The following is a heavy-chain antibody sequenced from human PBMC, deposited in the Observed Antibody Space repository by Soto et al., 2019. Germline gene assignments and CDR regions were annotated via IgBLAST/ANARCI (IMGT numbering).Heavy chain of an antibody. CDR3: VTHNGYDGGTPYYYYYAMDV. CDR2: SRNKANSYTT. D-gene: IGHD5-12*01. J-gene: IGHJ6*02. V-gene: IGHV3-72*01. CDR1: GFTFSDHH. Sequence: EVQLVESGGGLVQPGGSLRLSCAASGFTFSDHHMDWVRQAPGKGLEWVGRSRNKANSYTTDYAASVKGRFIISRDDSKKSLYLQMNSLKTEDTAVYYCVTHNGYDGGTPYYYYYAMDVWGQGTTVTVSS.